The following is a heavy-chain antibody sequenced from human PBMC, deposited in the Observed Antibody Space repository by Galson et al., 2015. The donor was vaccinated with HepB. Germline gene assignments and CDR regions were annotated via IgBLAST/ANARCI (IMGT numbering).Heavy chain of an antibody. CDR1: STSGMC. V-gene: IGHV2-70*01. CDR3: ARMTRYSYGWGWFDP. Sequence: STSGMCVSWIRQPPGKALEWLALIDWDDDKYYSTSLKTRLTISKDTSKNQVVLTMTNMDPVDTATYYCARMTRYSYGWGWFDPWGQGTLVTVSS. CDR2: IDWDDDK. J-gene: IGHJ5*02. D-gene: IGHD5-18*01.